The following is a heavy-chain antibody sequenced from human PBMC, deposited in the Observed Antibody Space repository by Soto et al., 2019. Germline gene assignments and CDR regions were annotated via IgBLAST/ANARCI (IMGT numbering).Heavy chain of an antibody. CDR2: IWSDGSNK. Sequence: GGSLRLSCAASGFIFSSYGMYWVRQAPGKGLEWVAVIWSDGSNKYYADSVKGRFTISRDNSKNTVFLQMNSLRAEDTAVYYCARSGPGTIFGVSYYGMHVWGQGTTVTVSS. CDR1: GFIFSSYG. CDR3: ARSGPGTIFGVSYYGMHV. J-gene: IGHJ6*02. D-gene: IGHD3-3*01. V-gene: IGHV3-33*01.